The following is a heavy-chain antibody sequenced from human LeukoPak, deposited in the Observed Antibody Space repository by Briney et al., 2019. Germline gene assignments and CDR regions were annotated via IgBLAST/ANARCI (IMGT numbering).Heavy chain of an antibody. CDR1: GFTFSSYG. D-gene: IGHD6-19*01. J-gene: IGHJ4*02. CDR3: AKDGRSIAVAGTYY. Sequence: GGSLRLSCAASGFTFSSYGMHWVRQAPGKGLEWVSAISGSGGSTYYADSVKGRFTISRDNSKNTLYLQMNSLRAEDTAVYYCAKDGRSIAVAGTYYWGQGTLVTVSS. V-gene: IGHV3-23*01. CDR2: ISGSGGST.